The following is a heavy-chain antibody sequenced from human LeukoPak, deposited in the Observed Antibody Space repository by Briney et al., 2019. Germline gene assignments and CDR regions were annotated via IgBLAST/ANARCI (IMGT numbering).Heavy chain of an antibody. D-gene: IGHD5-24*01. J-gene: IGHJ4*02. CDR1: GLTCSNSA. V-gene: IGHV3-74*01. CDR3: ARGDGTFWGLPF. Sequence: PGETLILSCAATGLTCSNSAMSWGRQDEGKGLMWVSRINPDGRTTDYADSGKGRFSISRDNAKRTLYLEMNSLRAEDTAVYYCARGDGTFWGLPFWGQGTLVTVSS. CDR2: INPDGRTT.